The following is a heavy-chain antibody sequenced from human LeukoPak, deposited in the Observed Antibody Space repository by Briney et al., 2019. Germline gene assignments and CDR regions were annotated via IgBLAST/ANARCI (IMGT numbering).Heavy chain of an antibody. CDR1: GFTFDDYA. CDR2: ISWNSGSI. D-gene: IGHD5-18*01. V-gene: IGHV3-9*01. Sequence: SLRLSCAASGFTFDDYAMHWVRQAPGKGLEWVSGISWNSGSIGYADSVKGRFTISKDNAKNSLYLQMNSLRAEDTALYYCANLGSSYGLAVDYWGQGTLVTVSS. J-gene: IGHJ4*02. CDR3: ANLGSSYGLAVDY.